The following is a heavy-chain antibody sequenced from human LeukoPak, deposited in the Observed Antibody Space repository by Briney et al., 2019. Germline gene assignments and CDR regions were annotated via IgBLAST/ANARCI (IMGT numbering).Heavy chain of an antibody. Sequence: SETLSLTCTVSGGSISSYYWSWIRQPPGKGLEWIGYIYYSGSTNYNPSLKSRVTISVDTSKNQFSLKLSSVTAADTAVYYCARHRAQWFGESHDAFDIWGQGTMVTVSS. D-gene: IGHD3-10*01. V-gene: IGHV4-59*08. CDR1: GGSISSYY. CDR3: ARHRAQWFGESHDAFDI. J-gene: IGHJ3*02. CDR2: IYYSGST.